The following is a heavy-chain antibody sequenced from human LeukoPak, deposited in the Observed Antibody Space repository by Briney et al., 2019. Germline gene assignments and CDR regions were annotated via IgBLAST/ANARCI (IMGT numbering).Heavy chain of an antibody. CDR1: GFTFSSYA. CDR2: ISYDGSNK. D-gene: IGHD2-8*01. V-gene: IGHV3-30-3*01. Sequence: GGSLRLSCAASGFTFSSYAMHWVRQAPGKGLEWVAVISYDGSNKYYADSVKGRFTISRDNSKNTLYLQMNSLRAEDTAVYYCARDWGCTNGVCYGNDYWGQGTLVTVSS. CDR3: ARDWGCTNGVCYGNDY. J-gene: IGHJ4*02.